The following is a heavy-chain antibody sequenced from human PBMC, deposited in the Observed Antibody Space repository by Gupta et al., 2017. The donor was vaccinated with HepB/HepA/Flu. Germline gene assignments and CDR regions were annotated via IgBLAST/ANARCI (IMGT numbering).Heavy chain of an antibody. Sequence: EVQLLESGGGLVQPGGSLRLSCAASGFTFSSYAMSWVRQAPGKGLEGVSDISGSGGSKYDADAVKGRFTISRDNSKNTMYLQMNSMRAEDTAVYYCAKDTWCGGVEYFQHWGQGTLVNVSS. V-gene: IGHV3-23*01. D-gene: IGHD2-8*02. CDR2: ISGSGGSK. J-gene: IGHJ1*01. CDR3: AKDTWCGGVEYFQH. CDR1: GFTFSSYA.